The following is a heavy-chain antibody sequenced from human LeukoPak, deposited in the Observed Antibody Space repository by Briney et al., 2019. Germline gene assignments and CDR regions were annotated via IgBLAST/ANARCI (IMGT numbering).Heavy chain of an antibody. J-gene: IGHJ3*02. D-gene: IGHD2-15*01. CDR3: ARDLPLYCSGGSCYRETSPAAFDI. CDR1: GFTFSSYR. Sequence: GGSLRLSCAASGFTFSSYRMNWVRQAPGKGLEWVSSISSRSSYIYYADSVKGRFTISRDNAQNSLYLQMNSLRAEDTAVYYCARDLPLYCSGGSCYRETSPAAFDIWGQGTMVTVSS. V-gene: IGHV3-21*01. CDR2: ISSRSSYI.